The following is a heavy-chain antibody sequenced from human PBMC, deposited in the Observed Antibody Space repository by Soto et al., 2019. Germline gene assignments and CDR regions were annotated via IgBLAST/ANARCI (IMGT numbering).Heavy chain of an antibody. V-gene: IGHV4-38-2*01. J-gene: IGHJ1*01. CDR3: ARTYNVGYYQD. CDR2: IYHSGIT. D-gene: IGHD3-22*01. CDR1: DGSISSGYY. Sequence: SKHMSLTCAVSDGSISSGYYWAWIRQPRPPGKGLEWIGSIYHSGITYYNPSLKSRVTMSVDTSKNQFSLKLSSVTAADSALYDCARTYNVGYYQDFGQSSRVTVSS.